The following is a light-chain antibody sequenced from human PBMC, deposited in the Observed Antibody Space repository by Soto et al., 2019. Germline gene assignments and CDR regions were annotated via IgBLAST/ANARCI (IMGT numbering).Light chain of an antibody. CDR3: QEYSITPSYT. CDR2: WAS. Sequence: DIVMTQSPDSLAVSLGERATINCKSSQSVLYSSNNKNYLAWYQQKPGQPPKLLIYWASIRESGGPERFSGSESGTDFTLAISSLQAEDVAVYYCQEYSITPSYTFGQGTKLESK. J-gene: IGKJ2*01. V-gene: IGKV4-1*01. CDR1: QSVLYSSNNKNY.